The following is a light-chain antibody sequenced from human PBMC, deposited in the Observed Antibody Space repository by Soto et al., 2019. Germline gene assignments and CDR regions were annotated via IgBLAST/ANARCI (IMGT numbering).Light chain of an antibody. J-gene: IGKJ5*01. CDR2: EVS. CDR3: TLTTQLPPT. V-gene: IGKV2D-29*02. CDR1: QSLLHITGETF. Sequence: VVVTQPPISLSVAPGQPASISCKSSQSLLHITGETFLFWYLQKPGQSPQLLIYEVSTRVSGVPDRFSGSGSGTDFTLEICRLETDHVGIYYCTLTTQLPPTSAHGTRLEIK.